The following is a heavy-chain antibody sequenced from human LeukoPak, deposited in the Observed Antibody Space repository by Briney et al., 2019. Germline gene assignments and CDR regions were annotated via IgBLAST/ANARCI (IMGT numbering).Heavy chain of an antibody. CDR2: IKSKTEGGTT. J-gene: IGHJ4*02. CDR3: ASYGSGSHDY. Sequence: GGSLRLSCAASGFTFSNAWMSWVRQAPGKGLEWVGRIKSKTEGGTTDYAAPVKGRFTISRDDSKNTVYLQMNSLKTEDTAVYYCASYGSGSHDYWGQESLVTVSS. D-gene: IGHD3-10*01. CDR1: GFTFSNAW. V-gene: IGHV3-15*01.